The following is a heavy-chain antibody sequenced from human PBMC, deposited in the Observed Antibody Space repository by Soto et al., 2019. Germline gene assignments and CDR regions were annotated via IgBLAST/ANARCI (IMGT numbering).Heavy chain of an antibody. J-gene: IGHJ1*01. CDR1: GFTFSSYA. V-gene: IGHV3-23*01. CDR3: AKGVPGIAVAGAGYFQH. CDR2: ISGSGDST. Sequence: EVQLLESGGGLVQPGGSLRLSCAASGFTFSSYAMSWVRQAPGKGLEWVSGISGSGDSTYYADSVKGRFTISRDNFKNTLELQMNSLRAEDTAVYYCAKGVPGIAVAGAGYFQHWGQGTLVTVSS. D-gene: IGHD6-19*01.